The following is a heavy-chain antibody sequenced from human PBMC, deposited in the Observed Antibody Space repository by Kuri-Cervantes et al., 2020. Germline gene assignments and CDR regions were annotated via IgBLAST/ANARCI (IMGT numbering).Heavy chain of an antibody. V-gene: IGHV4-34*01. CDR3: ARDSQRTPMYYMGV. D-gene: IGHD1-26*01. CDR1: GGSFSGYY. Sequence: SETLSLTCAVYGGSFSGYYWSWIRQPPGKVLEWIGKINHSGSTNYNPSLKSRVTISVDTSKKQFSLKLSSVTAADTAVYYCARDSQRTPMYYMGVWGRGTTVTVSS. CDR2: INHSGST. J-gene: IGHJ6*03.